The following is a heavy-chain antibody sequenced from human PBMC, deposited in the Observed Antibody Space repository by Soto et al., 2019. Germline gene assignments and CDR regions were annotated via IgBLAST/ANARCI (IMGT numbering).Heavy chain of an antibody. V-gene: IGHV6-1*01. CDR3: ARSLDIVVVVAATHSNYAFDI. D-gene: IGHD2-15*01. Sequence: SQTLSLTCAISGDSVSSNSAAWNWIRQSPSRGLEWLGRTYYRSKWYNDYAVSVKSRITINPDTSKNQFSLQLNSVTPEDTAVYYCARSLDIVVVVAATHSNYAFDIWGQGTMVTVSS. CDR1: GDSVSSNSAA. CDR2: TYYRSKWYN. J-gene: IGHJ3*02.